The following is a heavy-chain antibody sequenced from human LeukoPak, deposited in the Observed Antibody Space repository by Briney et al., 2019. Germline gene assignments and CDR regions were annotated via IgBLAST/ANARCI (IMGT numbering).Heavy chain of an antibody. CDR2: IYHSGST. J-gene: IGHJ6*02. CDR1: GGSIRSSYYY. V-gene: IGHV4-30-2*01. Sequence: SETLSLTCTVSGGSIRSSYYYWGWIRQPPGKGLEWIGYIYHSGSTYYNPSLKSRVTISVDRSKNQFSLKLSSVTAADTAVYYCARGTYYYYGMDVWGQGTTVTVSS. CDR3: ARGTYYYYGMDV.